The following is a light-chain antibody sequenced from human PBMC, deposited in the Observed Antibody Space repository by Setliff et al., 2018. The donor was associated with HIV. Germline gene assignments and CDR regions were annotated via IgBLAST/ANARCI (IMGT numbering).Light chain of an antibody. J-gene: IGLJ1*01. CDR3: SSYTSSSTYV. V-gene: IGLV2-14*01. CDR1: SSDVGGYNY. CDR2: DVS. Sequence: QSALTQPASVSGSPGQSITISCTGTSSDVGGYNYVSWYQQHPGKAPKLMVYDVSQRPSGVSNRFSGSKSGNTASLTISGLQAEDEADYYCSSYTSSSTYVFGTGTKATVL.